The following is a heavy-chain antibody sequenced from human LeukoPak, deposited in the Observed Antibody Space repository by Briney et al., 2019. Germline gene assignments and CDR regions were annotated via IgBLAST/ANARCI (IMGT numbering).Heavy chain of an antibody. V-gene: IGHV3-30*18. Sequence: GGSLRLSCAASGFTFSSYGMHWVRQAPGKGLEWVAVISYDGSNKYYADSVKGRFTISRDNSKNTLYLQMNSLRAEDTAVYYCAKDRVGATSFTDYWGQGTLVTVSS. CDR1: GFTFSSYG. CDR2: ISYDGSNK. D-gene: IGHD1-26*01. J-gene: IGHJ4*02. CDR3: AKDRVGATSFTDY.